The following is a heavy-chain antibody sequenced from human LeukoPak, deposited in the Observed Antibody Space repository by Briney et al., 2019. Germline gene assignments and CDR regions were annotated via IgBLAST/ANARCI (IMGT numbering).Heavy chain of an antibody. CDR2: IYYSGST. J-gene: IGHJ4*01. CDR3: AGPTQFHGD. CDR1: GDSISSSSYY. D-gene: IGHD2-21*01. Sequence: MPSEALSLTCTVSGDSISSSSYYWGWIRQPPGKGLEWIGSIYYSGSTYYNPSLKSRVTISVDTSKNQFSLKLSSVTDADTAVYYWAGPTQFHGDWGQGTLVTVSS. V-gene: IGHV4-39*01.